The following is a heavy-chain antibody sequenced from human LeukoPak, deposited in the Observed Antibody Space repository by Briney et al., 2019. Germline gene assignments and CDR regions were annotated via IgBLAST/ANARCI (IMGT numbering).Heavy chain of an antibody. CDR1: GFTFTGFA. D-gene: IGHD2-2*01. J-gene: IGHJ4*02. CDR3: ARGVPDLRKYQLLRVYSYSFDY. V-gene: IGHV7-4-1*02. CDR2: INTNTGNP. Sequence: ASVKVSCKASGFTFTGFAMNWVRQAPGQGLEWMGWINTNTGNPTYAQGFTGRFVFSLDTSVSTAYLQISSLKAEDTAVYYYARGVPDLRKYQLLRVYSYSFDYWGQGTLVTVSS.